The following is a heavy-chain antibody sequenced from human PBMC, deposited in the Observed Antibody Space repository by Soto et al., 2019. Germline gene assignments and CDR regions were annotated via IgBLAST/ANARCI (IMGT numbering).Heavy chain of an antibody. CDR3: AKGGTMIVVRFFPAE. Sequence: GGSLRLSCSASGFTFSSYAMSWVRQAPGKGLEWVSAISGSGGSTYYADSVKGRFNISRDNSKNTLYLQMNSLRAEDTAVYYCAKGGTMIVVRFFPAEWGQGTLVTVSS. J-gene: IGHJ4*02. CDR2: ISGSGGST. D-gene: IGHD3-22*01. CDR1: GFTFSSYA. V-gene: IGHV3-23*01.